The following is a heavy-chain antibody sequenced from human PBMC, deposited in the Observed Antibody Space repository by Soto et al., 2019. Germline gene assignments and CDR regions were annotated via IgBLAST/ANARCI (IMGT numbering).Heavy chain of an antibody. CDR2: IIPIFGTA. J-gene: IGHJ4*02. D-gene: IGHD2-21*01. CDR3: ARGRPGVVVNAIEFDY. Sequence: QVQLVQSGAEVKKPGSSVKVSCKASGGTFSSYAISWVRQAPGQGLEWMGGIIPIFGTANYAQKFQGRVTITADESTSTAYMELSSVRSEDTAVYYCARGRPGVVVNAIEFDYWGQGTLVTVSS. CDR1: GGTFSSYA. V-gene: IGHV1-69*01.